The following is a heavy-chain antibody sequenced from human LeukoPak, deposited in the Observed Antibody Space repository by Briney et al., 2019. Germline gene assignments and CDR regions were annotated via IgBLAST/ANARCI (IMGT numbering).Heavy chain of an antibody. CDR1: GGSISSGSYY. V-gene: IGHV4-61*02. CDR3: ARERVAATNGFDY. Sequence: PSETLSLTCTVSGGSISSGSYYWSWIRQPAGKGLEWIGRIYTSGSTNYNPSLKSRVTISVDTSKNQFSLKLSSVTAAGTAVYYCARERVAATNGFDYWGRGTLVTVSS. D-gene: IGHD2-15*01. CDR2: IYTSGST. J-gene: IGHJ4*02.